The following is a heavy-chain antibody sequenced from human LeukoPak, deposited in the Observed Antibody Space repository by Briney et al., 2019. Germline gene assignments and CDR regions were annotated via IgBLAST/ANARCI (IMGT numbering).Heavy chain of an antibody. V-gene: IGHV1-2*02. J-gene: IGHJ4*02. Sequence: ASVKVSCKASGYTFTGYYMHWVRQAPGQGLEWMGWINPNSGGTNYAQKFQGRVTMTRDTSISTAYMELSRLRSDDTAVYYCARDKTIFGVVIPTYWGQGTLVTVSS. D-gene: IGHD3-3*01. CDR2: INPNSGGT. CDR3: ARDKTIFGVVIPTY. CDR1: GYTFTGYY.